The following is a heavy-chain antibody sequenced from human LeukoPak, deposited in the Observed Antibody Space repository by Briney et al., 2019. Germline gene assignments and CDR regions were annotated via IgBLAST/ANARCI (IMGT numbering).Heavy chain of an antibody. J-gene: IGHJ3*02. V-gene: IGHV4-39*02. Sequence: SETLSLTCTVSGGSISSSSYYWGWIRQPPGKGLEWIGSIYYSGSTYYSPSLKSRVTISVDTSKNQFSLKLSSVTAADTAVYYCARDHGDAFDIWGQGTMVTVSS. CDR1: GGSISSSSYY. CDR2: IYYSGST. CDR3: ARDHGDAFDI.